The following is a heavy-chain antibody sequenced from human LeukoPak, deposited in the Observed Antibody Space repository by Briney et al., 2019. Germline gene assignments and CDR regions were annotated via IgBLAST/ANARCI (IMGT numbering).Heavy chain of an antibody. D-gene: IGHD3-22*01. CDR2: VYCIGNT. CDR3: ARHSRENYHDSSGYDYFDY. Sequence: KPSETLSLTCIVSGGSISSYYWSWIRQPPGKRPEWIGYVYCIGNTNYNPSLASRVTMSVDTSKNQLSLKLSSVAAADTAVYYCARHSRENYHDSSGYDYFDYWGQGTLVTVSS. CDR1: GGSISSYY. V-gene: IGHV4-59*01. J-gene: IGHJ4*02.